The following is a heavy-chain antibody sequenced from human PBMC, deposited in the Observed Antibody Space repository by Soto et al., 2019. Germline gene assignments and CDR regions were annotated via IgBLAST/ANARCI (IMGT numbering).Heavy chain of an antibody. J-gene: IGHJ6*02. Sequence: QVQLVESGGGVVQSGRSLRLSCVASGFTFSSYGMYWVRQAPGKGLEWVAVISSDGSNEYYADSVKGRFTISRDNSKNTLYLQMNSLRAEDTAVYYCAKDPIAVAGNNYYRMDVWGQGTTVTVSS. CDR3: AKDPIAVAGNNYYRMDV. CDR2: ISSDGSNE. V-gene: IGHV3-30*18. D-gene: IGHD6-19*01. CDR1: GFTFSSYG.